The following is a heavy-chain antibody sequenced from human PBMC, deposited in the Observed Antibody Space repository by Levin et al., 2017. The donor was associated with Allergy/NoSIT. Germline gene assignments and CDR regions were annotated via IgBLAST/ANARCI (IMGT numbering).Heavy chain of an antibody. V-gene: IGHV3-7*04. CDR2: IKQDGSEK. Sequence: GESLKISCAASGFTFSSYWMSWVRQAPGKGLEWVANIKQDGSEKYYVDSVKGRSTISRDNAKNSLYLQMNSLRAEDTAVYYCARDKGSGTYPHDYWGQGTLVTVSS. CDR3: ARDKGSGTYPHDY. D-gene: IGHD3-10*01. CDR1: GFTFSSYW. J-gene: IGHJ4*02.